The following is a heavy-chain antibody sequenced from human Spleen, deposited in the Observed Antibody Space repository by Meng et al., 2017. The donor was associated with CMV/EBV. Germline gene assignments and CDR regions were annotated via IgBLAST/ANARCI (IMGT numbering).Heavy chain of an antibody. V-gene: IGHV3-23*01. CDR2: ISGSGGST. J-gene: IGHJ4*02. D-gene: IGHD3-22*01. CDR3: ARSAKITMIVVAPFDY. Sequence: GESLKISCAASGFTFSSYAMSWVRQAPGKGLEWVSAISGSGGSTYYADSVKGRFTISRDNSKNTLYLQMNSLRAEDTAVYYCARSAKITMIVVAPFDYWGQGTLVTVSS. CDR1: GFTFSSYA.